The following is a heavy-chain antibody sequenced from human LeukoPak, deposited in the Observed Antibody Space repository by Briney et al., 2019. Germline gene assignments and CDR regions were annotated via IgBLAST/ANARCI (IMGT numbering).Heavy chain of an antibody. J-gene: IGHJ5*02. CDR2: IYPGDSDT. V-gene: IGHV5-51*01. CDR1: GYSFTNYW. CDR3: ARHCSGGSCSGNWFDP. D-gene: IGHD2-15*01. Sequence: GESLKISCKGSGYSFTNYWIGWVRQMPGKGLEWMGIIYPGDSDTRYSPSFQGQVTISADKSISTAYLQWSSLKASDTAMYYCARHCSGGSCSGNWFDPWGQGTLVTVSS.